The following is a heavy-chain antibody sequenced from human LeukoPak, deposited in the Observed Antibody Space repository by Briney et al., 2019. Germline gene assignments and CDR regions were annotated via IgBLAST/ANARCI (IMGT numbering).Heavy chain of an antibody. J-gene: IGHJ4*02. Sequence: GGSLRLSCAASGIAFSDVWMTWVRQASGKGLEWVGRIKSKADGGTTDYAAPVKGRFSISGDDSKNTVYLQMDSLEAEDTAVYYCAAFSKGFWGQGTLVTVSS. CDR3: AAFSKGF. CDR1: GIAFSDVW. CDR2: IKSKADGGTT. V-gene: IGHV3-15*01.